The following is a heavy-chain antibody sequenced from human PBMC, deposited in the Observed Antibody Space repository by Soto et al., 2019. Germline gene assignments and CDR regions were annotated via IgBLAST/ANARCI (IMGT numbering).Heavy chain of an antibody. J-gene: IGHJ6*02. D-gene: IGHD2-2*01. CDR1: GFTFSDYA. Sequence: GGSLRLSCAASGFTFSDYAMSWVRQPPGKGLEWVSAISGSGGYTYYADAVRGRFTISRDNSKNTVFLQMNSLRAEDTAVYYCRQSRSSRPDFAYRMDVWGQGTTVTVSS. CDR2: ISGSGGYT. V-gene: IGHV3-23*01. CDR3: RQSRSSRPDFAYRMDV.